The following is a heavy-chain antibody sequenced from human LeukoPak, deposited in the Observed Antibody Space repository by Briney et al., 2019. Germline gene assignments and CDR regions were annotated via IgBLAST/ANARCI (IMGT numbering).Heavy chain of an antibody. V-gene: IGHV3-21*01. J-gene: IGHJ5*02. CDR1: GFTFSFYT. D-gene: IGHD6-13*01. Sequence: GGSLRLSCAASGFTFSFYTMNWVRQAPGKGLEWVSTISSSSSFIYYGDSVRGRFTISRDNAKNSLYLQMSSLRAEDTAVYYCARDRSHQRRFHSSREENWFDPWGQGTLVTVSS. CDR2: ISSSSSFI. CDR3: ARDRSHQRRFHSSREENWFDP.